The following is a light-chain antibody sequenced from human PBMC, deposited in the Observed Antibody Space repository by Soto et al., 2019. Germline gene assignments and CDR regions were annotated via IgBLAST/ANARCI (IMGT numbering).Light chain of an antibody. CDR2: TAS. Sequence: DIRMTQSPSSLSASVGYRVTITCRASQSISSYLNWYQQKPGKAPKLLIYTASSLQSGVPSRFSGSGSGTDFTLTISSLQPEDFATYYCQQSYTSPLTFGGGTKVDIK. J-gene: IGKJ4*01. V-gene: IGKV1-39*01. CDR3: QQSYTSPLT. CDR1: QSISSY.